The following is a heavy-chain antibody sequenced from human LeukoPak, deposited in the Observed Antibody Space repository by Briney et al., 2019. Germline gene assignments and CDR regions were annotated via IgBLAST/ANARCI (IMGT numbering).Heavy chain of an antibody. CDR1: GFTVSSNY. CDR3: ARSPPPSYYYYGMDV. J-gene: IGHJ6*02. Sequence: GGSLRLSCAASGFTVSSNYMSWVRQAPGKGLEWVSVIYSGGSTYYADSVKGRFTISRHNSKNTLYLQMDSLRAEDTAVYYCARSPPPSYYYYGMDVWGQGTTVTVSS. V-gene: IGHV3-53*04. CDR2: IYSGGST.